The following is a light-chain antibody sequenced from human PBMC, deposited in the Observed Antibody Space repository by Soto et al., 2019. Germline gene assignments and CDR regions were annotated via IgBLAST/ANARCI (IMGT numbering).Light chain of an antibody. CDR3: QQYILRPYT. J-gene: IGKJ2*01. Sequence: EIVMTQSPATLSVSPGGRATLSCRASESVDSNLAWYQQKVGQPPRLIIYKASNRATGIPARFSGSGSGTEFTLTISGLQSEDVAVYYCQQYILRPYTFGEGTKVEI. CDR1: ESVDSN. V-gene: IGKV3D-15*01. CDR2: KAS.